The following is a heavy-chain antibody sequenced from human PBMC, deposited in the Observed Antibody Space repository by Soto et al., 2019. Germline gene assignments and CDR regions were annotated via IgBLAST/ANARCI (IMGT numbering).Heavy chain of an antibody. CDR2: ISSGSTHI. D-gene: IGHD5-12*01. Sequence: EVQLVESGGGLVKPGGSLRLSCAASGFTFSSYSMNWVRQAPGKGLEWVSCISSGSTHIYYADSVKGRFTTSRDDAKNSLYLHMNSLRVEDTAVYYFSRGVATIHDWYLELWGRGTLVTVSS. CDR1: GFTFSSYS. J-gene: IGHJ2*01. CDR3: SRGVATIHDWYLEL. V-gene: IGHV3-21*01.